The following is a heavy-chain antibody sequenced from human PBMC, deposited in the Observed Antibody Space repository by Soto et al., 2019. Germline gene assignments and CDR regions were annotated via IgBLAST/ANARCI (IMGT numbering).Heavy chain of an antibody. V-gene: IGHV3-21*01. CDR2: ISSSSSYI. CDR1: GFTFSSYS. Sequence: EVQLVESVGGLVKPGGSLRLSCAASGFTFSSYSMNWVRQAPGTGLEWVSSISSSSSYIYYADSVKGRFTISRDNAKNSLYLQMNSLRAEDTAVYYWARDQSGWGDGYNVTWGQGTLVTVSS. CDR3: ARDQSGWGDGYNVT. J-gene: IGHJ4*02. D-gene: IGHD2-21*01.